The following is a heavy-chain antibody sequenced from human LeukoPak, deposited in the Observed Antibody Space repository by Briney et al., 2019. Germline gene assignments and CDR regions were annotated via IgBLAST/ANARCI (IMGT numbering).Heavy chain of an antibody. CDR1: GFSISSGYY. CDR3: ARDWVVTSYWYFDL. D-gene: IGHD2-21*02. V-gene: IGHV4-38-2*02. Sequence: PSETLSLTCAVSGFSISSGYYWGWIRQPPGKGLEYIGSIYRSGNTYYNPSLKSRVTISVDTSKKQFFLKLSSVTAADTAVYYCARDWVVTSYWYFDLWGRGTLVTVSS. J-gene: IGHJ2*01. CDR2: IYRSGNT.